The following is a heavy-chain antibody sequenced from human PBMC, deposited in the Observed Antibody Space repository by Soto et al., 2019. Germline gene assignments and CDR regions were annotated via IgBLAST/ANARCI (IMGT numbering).Heavy chain of an antibody. J-gene: IGHJ6*02. CDR2: ISYDGSNK. V-gene: IGHV3-30*03. CDR1: GFTFSSYG. D-gene: IGHD6-13*01. CDR3: ARQVPIAAAGTRKNPYYYGMDV. Sequence: GGSLRLSCAASGFTFSSYGMHWVRQAPGKGLEWVAVISYDGSNKYYAEPVKGRFTFSRDNSKNTLYLQMNSLRAEDTAVYYCARQVPIAAAGTRKNPYYYGMDVWGQGTTVTVSS.